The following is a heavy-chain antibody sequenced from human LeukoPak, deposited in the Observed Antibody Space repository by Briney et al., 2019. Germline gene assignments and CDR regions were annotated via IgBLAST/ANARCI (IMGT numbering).Heavy chain of an antibody. CDR2: IYTSGST. J-gene: IGHJ4*02. CDR1: GGSISSGSYY. V-gene: IGHV4-61*02. CDR3: ARGHITMVRGVIISSFDY. D-gene: IGHD3-10*01. Sequence: SETLSLTCTVSGGSISSGSYYWSWIRQPAGKGLEWIGRIYTSGSTNYNPSLKSRVTVSVDTSKNQFSLKLSSVTAADTAVYYCARGHITMVRGVIISSFDYWGQGTLVTVSS.